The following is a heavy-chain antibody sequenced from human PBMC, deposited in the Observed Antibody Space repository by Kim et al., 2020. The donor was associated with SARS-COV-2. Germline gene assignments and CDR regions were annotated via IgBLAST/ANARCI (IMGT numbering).Heavy chain of an antibody. CDR2: ISGDGGST. Sequence: GGSLRLSCAASGFTFDDYAMHWVRQAPGKGLEWVSLISGDGGSTYYADSVKGRFTISRDNSKNSLYLEMNSLRTEDTALYYCAKDITMVRGVIITFYYYYYGMDVWGQGTTVTVSS. CDR3: AKDITMVRGVIITFYYYYYGMDV. J-gene: IGHJ6*02. CDR1: GFTFDDYA. V-gene: IGHV3-43*02. D-gene: IGHD3-10*01.